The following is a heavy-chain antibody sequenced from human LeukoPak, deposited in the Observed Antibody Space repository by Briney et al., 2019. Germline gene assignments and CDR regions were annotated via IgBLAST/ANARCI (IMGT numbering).Heavy chain of an antibody. CDR2: IKQDGSQK. D-gene: IGHD2-15*01. CDR3: AKEVERHFDLRY. CDR1: GFTFSSYW. V-gene: IGHV3-7*03. Sequence: GGSLRLSCAASGFTFSSYWMSWVRQAPGKGLEWVANIKQDGSQKYYVDSVKGRFSISRDNAKNSLYLQMNSLRAEDTAVYYCAKEVERHFDLRYWGQGIPVTVSS. J-gene: IGHJ4*02.